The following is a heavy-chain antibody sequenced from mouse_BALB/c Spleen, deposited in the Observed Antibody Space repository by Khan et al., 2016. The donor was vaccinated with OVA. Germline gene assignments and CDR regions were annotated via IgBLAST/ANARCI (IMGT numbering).Heavy chain of an antibody. J-gene: IGHJ4*01. V-gene: IGHV1-62-2*01. Sequence: QVRLQQSGAELVKPGASVKLSCKASGYTFTENIIHWVKQRSGQGLEWIGWFYPGSGTIKYNEKFKDKATLTADKSSSTVYMELSRLTSEDSAVYFCARHEDGNDGYYDYAMDYWGQGTSVTVSS. CDR1: GYTFTENI. CDR2: FYPGSGTI. CDR3: ARHEDGNDGYYDYAMDY. D-gene: IGHD2-3*01.